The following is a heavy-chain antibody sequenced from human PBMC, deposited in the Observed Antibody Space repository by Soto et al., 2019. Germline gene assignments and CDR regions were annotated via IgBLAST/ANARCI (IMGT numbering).Heavy chain of an antibody. CDR3: AAQPDLLALWQSDP. D-gene: IGHD5-12*01. Sequence: AEKVSCQASGFTFTSSSVQWVRQARGQRLEWIGWIVVGSGNTNYAQKFQERVTITRDMSTSTAYMELSSLRSEDTAVYYCAAQPDLLALWQSDPPGLAPMAPVS. J-gene: IGHJ5*02. CDR2: IVVGSGNT. CDR1: GFTFTSSS. V-gene: IGHV1-58*01.